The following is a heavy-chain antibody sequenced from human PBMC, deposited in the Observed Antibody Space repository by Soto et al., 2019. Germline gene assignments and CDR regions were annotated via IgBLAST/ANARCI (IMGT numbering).Heavy chain of an antibody. Sequence: QVQLVQSGAEVKKPGASVKVSCKASGYTFTSYGISWVRQAPGQGLEWMGWISAYNGNTNYAQKLQGRVTMTTDTSPSTAYMELRSLRSDDTAVYYCARVNGDEHYYYYYYMDVWGKGTTVTVSS. CDR3: ARVNGDEHYYYYYYMDV. V-gene: IGHV1-18*01. CDR2: ISAYNGNT. D-gene: IGHD4-17*01. J-gene: IGHJ6*03. CDR1: GYTFTSYG.